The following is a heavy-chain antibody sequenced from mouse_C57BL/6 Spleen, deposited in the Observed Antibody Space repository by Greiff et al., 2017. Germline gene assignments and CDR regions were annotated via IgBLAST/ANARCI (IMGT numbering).Heavy chain of an antibody. V-gene: IGHV1-80*01. CDR3: ARRVYGNYNAMDY. J-gene: IGHJ4*01. CDR2: IYPGDGDT. Sequence: QVQLKQSGAELVKPGASVKISCKASGYAFSSYWMNWVKQRPGKGLEWIGQIYPGDGDTNYNGKFKGKATLTADKSSSTAYMQLSSLTSEDSAVYFCARRVYGNYNAMDYWGQGTSVTVSS. D-gene: IGHD2-10*02. CDR1: GYAFSSYW.